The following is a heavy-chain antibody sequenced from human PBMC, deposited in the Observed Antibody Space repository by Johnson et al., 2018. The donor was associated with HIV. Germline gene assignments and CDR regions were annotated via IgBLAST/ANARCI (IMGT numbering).Heavy chain of an antibody. CDR2: ISYDASNK. J-gene: IGHJ3*02. V-gene: IGHV3-30*03. D-gene: IGHD6-13*01. CDR1: GFTFSSYG. CDR3: ARERYSSPGGHAFDI. Sequence: QVQLVESGGGVVQPGRSLRLSCAASGFTFSSYGMHWVRQAPGKGLEWVAVISYDASNKYYVDSVKGRFTISRDNAKNSLYLQMNSLRAEDTALYYCARERYSSPGGHAFDIWGQGTMVTVSS.